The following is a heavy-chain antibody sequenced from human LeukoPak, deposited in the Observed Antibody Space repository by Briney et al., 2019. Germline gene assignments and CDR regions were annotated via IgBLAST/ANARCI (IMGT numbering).Heavy chain of an antibody. V-gene: IGHV3-7*01. CDR3: SRANYYYYYMDV. Sequence: GGSLRLSCAASGFTFSSYWMSWVRQAPGKGLEWVANIKQDGSEKYYVDSVKGRFTISRDNAKDSLYLQMNSLRAEDTAVYYCSRANYYYYYMDVWGKGTTVTVSS. J-gene: IGHJ6*03. CDR2: IKQDGSEK. CDR1: GFTFSSYW.